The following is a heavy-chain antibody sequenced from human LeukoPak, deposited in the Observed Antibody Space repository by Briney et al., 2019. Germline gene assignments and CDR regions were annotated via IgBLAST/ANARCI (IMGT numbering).Heavy chain of an antibody. CDR2: ISSSSSDI. D-gene: IGHD2-15*01. J-gene: IGHJ3*02. V-gene: IGHV3-21*01. CDR1: GFTFSHYR. CDR3: AGGYCSGGSCYWAFDI. Sequence: GGSLRLSCAASGFTFSHYRMSWVRQAPGKGLEWVSSISSSSSDIYYADSVKGRFTISRDNAKNSLYLQMNSLRAEDTAVFYCAGGYCSGGSCYWAFDIWGQGTMVTVSS.